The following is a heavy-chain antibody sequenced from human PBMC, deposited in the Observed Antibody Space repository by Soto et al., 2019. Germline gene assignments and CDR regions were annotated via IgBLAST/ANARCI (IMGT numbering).Heavy chain of an antibody. CDR3: ARDGYCSGGSCYGKTNWFDP. CDR1: GYTFTSYG. J-gene: IGHJ5*02. Sequence: ASVKVSCKASGYTFTSYGISWVRQAPGQGLEWMGWISAYNGNTNYARKLQGRVTMTTDTSTSTAYMELRSLRSDDTAVYYCARDGYCSGGSCYGKTNWFDPWGQGTLVTVSS. CDR2: ISAYNGNT. V-gene: IGHV1-18*04. D-gene: IGHD2-15*01.